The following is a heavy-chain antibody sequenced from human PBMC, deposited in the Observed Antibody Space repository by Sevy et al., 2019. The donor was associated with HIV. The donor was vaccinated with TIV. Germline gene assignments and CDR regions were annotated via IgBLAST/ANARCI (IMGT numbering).Heavy chain of an antibody. CDR3: AKDRVSGTYYTGDFDY. J-gene: IGHJ4*02. V-gene: IGHV3-30*12. CDR1: GFDFSNYV. CDR2: TLHDESDK. Sequence: GGSLRLSRAASGFDFSNYVMHWVRQTPGKGLEWVAVTLHDESDKFYADSVKGRFTIFRDNSKNTLFLQMNSLRAEDTAVYYCAKDRVSGTYYTGDFDYWGQGTLVTVSS. D-gene: IGHD3-10*01.